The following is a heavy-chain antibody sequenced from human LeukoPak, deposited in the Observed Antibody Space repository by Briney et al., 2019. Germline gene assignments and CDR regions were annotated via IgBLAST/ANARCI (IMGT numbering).Heavy chain of an antibody. D-gene: IGHD4-23*01. V-gene: IGHV5-51*01. CDR1: GYSFTSYW. J-gene: IGHJ4*02. CDR3: ARPLVYYGGNPYYSDY. CDR2: IYPGDSAT. Sequence: GESLKISCKGSGYSFTSYWIGWVRQMPGKGLEWMGIIYPGDSATRYSPSFQGQVTISADKSISTAYLQWSSLKASDTAMYYCARPLVYYGGNPYYSDYWGQGTLVTVSS.